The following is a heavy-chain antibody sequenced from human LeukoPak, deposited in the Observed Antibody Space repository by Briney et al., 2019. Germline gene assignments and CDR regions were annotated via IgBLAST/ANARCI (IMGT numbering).Heavy chain of an antibody. D-gene: IGHD2-2*01. CDR2: IHYSGST. CDR1: GYSISSGYY. Sequence: PSETLSLTCTVSGYSISSGYYWGWIRQSPGKGLEWIGSIHYSGSTYYNLSLKSRVTISVDTSKNQFSLKVKSVNAADTAVYYCARPRASRTYPNDAFDIWGQGTMVTVSS. J-gene: IGHJ3*02. V-gene: IGHV4-38-2*02. CDR3: ARPRASRTYPNDAFDI.